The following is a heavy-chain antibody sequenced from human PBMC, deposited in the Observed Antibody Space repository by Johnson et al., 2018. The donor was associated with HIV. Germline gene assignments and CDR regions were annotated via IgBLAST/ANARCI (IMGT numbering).Heavy chain of an antibody. J-gene: IGHJ3*02. D-gene: IGHD3-22*01. Sequence: RQAPGKGLEWVAVIWYDGSNKYYADSVKGRFTISRDNSKNTLYLQMNSLRGEDTAVYYCARDRPASSGYLGWIWGQGTMVTVSS. CDR2: IWYDGSNK. V-gene: IGHV3-33*01. CDR3: ARDRPASSGYLGWI.